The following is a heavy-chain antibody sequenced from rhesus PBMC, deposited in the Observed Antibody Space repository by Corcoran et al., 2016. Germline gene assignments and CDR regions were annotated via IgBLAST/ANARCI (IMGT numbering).Heavy chain of an antibody. V-gene: IGHV4S18*01. J-gene: IGHJ4*01. Sequence: QVQLQESGPGLGKPSDTLSLTCAVSGGSIRMSNWWTCISQSPGTGLEWIWYIYGGSGSTSYNPSLKRRVTISTDTSKNQFSLKLSSVTAADTAVYYWARRVSSTSFDYWGQGVLVTVSS. CDR3: ARRVSSTSFDY. D-gene: IGHD6-13*01. CDR2: IYGGSGST. CDR1: GGSIRMSNW.